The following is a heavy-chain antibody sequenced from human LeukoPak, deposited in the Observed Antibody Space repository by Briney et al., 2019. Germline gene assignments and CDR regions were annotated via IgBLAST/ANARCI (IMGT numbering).Heavy chain of an antibody. CDR2: ISGSGGST. CDR3: AKELRITMVRGVSYGMDV. CDR1: GFTFSSYA. J-gene: IGHJ6*02. V-gene: IGHV3-23*01. D-gene: IGHD3-10*01. Sequence: PGGSLRLSRAASGFTFSSYAMSWVRQAPGKGLEWVSAISGSGGSTYYADSAKGRFTISRDNSKNTLYLQMNSLRAEDTAVYYCAKELRITMVRGVSYGMDVWGQGTTVTVSS.